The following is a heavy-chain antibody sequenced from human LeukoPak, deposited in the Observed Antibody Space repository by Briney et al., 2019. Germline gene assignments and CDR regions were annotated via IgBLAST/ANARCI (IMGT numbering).Heavy chain of an antibody. J-gene: IGHJ6*02. CDR3: ARLDTIYDFWSGYSGYYYYYGMDV. D-gene: IGHD3-3*01. Sequence: SETLSLTCAVYGGSFSGYYWSWIRQPPGKGLEWIGEINHSGSTNYNPSPKSRVTISVDTSKNQFSLKLSSVTAADTAVYYCARLDTIYDFWSGYSGYYYYYGMDVRGQGTTVTVSS. CDR2: INHSGST. V-gene: IGHV4-34*01. CDR1: GGSFSGYY.